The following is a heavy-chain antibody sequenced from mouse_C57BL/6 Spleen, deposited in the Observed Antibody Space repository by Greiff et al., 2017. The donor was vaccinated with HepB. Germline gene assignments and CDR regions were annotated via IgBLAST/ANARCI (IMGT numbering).Heavy chain of an antibody. V-gene: IGHV1-15*01. J-gene: IGHJ1*03. Sequence: VQVVESGAELVRPGASVTLSCKASGYTFTDYEMHWVKQTPVHGLEWIGAIDPETGGTAYNQKFKGKDILTADKSSSAAYMELRSLTSEDSAVYYCTRGDLYYYGSSYWYFDVWGTGTTVTVSS. CDR1: GYTFTDYE. CDR2: IDPETGGT. CDR3: TRGDLYYYGSSYWYFDV. D-gene: IGHD1-1*01.